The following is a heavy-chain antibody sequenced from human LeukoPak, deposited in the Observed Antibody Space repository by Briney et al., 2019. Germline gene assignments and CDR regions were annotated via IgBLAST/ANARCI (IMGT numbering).Heavy chain of an antibody. D-gene: IGHD2-15*01. V-gene: IGHV3-23*01. CDR3: GKIRLDSATGY. Sequence: GGSLRLSCAASGFDFSAYGMNWVRRAPGKGREWVSATGGSGATIYYAASVRGRFTISRDNFKNTMYLQMSSLRAEDTAVYYCGKIRLDSATGYWGQGTLVTVSS. CDR1: GFDFSAYG. CDR2: TGGSGATI. J-gene: IGHJ4*02.